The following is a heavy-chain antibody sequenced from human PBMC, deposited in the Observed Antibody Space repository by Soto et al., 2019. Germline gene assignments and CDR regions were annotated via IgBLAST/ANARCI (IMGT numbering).Heavy chain of an antibody. CDR2: IYPRGST. V-gene: IGHV4-4*02. CDR3: ARSISFDWLFFDN. Sequence: SETQSLLCAVSGGSISRSNSWSWVRQPPGKGLEWIGEIYPRGSTNDHPSLKNQVTITVDKSKNQFSLKLTSLTAADTAVYYCARSISFDWLFFDNWGQGTLVTVSS. CDR1: GGSISRSNS. D-gene: IGHD3-9*01. J-gene: IGHJ4*02.